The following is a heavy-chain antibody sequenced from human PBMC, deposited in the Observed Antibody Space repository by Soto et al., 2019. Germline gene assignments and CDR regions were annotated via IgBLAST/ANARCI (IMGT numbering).Heavy chain of an antibody. J-gene: IGHJ4*02. CDR2: IIPIFGTA. D-gene: IGHD6-19*01. Sequence: SVKVSCKASGGTFSSYAISWVRQAPGQGLEWMGGIIPIFGTANYAQKFQGRVTITADESTSTAYMELSSLRSEDTAVYHCARERISIAVAGPYYFDYWGQGTLVTVSS. CDR1: GGTFSSYA. V-gene: IGHV1-69*13. CDR3: ARERISIAVAGPYYFDY.